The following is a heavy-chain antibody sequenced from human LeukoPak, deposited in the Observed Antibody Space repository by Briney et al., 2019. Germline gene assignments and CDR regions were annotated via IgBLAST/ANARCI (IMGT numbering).Heavy chain of an antibody. D-gene: IGHD2-21*02. Sequence: PGRSLRLSCAASGFTFSSYGMHWVRQAPGKGLEWVAVIWYDGSNKYYADSVKGRFTISRDNSKNTLYLQMNSLRAEDTAVYYCAKEGDPGSPYYYMDVWGKGTTVTVPS. J-gene: IGHJ6*03. CDR3: AKEGDPGSPYYYMDV. CDR1: GFTFSSYG. V-gene: IGHV3-33*06. CDR2: IWYDGSNK.